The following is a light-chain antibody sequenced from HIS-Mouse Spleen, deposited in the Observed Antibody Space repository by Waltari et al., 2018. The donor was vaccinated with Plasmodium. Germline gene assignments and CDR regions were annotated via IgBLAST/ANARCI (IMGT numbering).Light chain of an antibody. CDR1: CLENKY. CDR3: YAAASSNRV. J-gene: IGLJ2*01. Sequence: SSELPPPPPVSSSPGQKATINCSGDCLENKYARWYQQKPGQAPVLVIYKDSERPSGIPERFSGSSSGTTVTLTISGAQVMDEADYYCYAAASSNRVFGGGTKLTVL. CDR2: KDS. V-gene: IGLV3-27*01.